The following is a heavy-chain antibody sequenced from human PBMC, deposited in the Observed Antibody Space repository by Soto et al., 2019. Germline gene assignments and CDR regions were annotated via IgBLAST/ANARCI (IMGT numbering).Heavy chain of an antibody. V-gene: IGHV4-39*01. Sequence: RSLTCTVSGGSISSSSYYWGWIRQPPGKGLEWIGSIYYSGSTYYNPSLKSRVTISVDTSKNQFSLKLSSVTAADTAVYYCARLYGDYDGNWFDPWGQGTLVTVSS. CDR1: GGSISSSSYY. D-gene: IGHD4-17*01. CDR3: ARLYGDYDGNWFDP. CDR2: IYYSGST. J-gene: IGHJ5*02.